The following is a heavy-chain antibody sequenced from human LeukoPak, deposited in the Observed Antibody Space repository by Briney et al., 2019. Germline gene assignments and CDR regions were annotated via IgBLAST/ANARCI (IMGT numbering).Heavy chain of an antibody. CDR1: GGSISSSSYN. Sequence: TSETLSLTCTVSGGSISSSSYNWGWIRQPPGKGLEWTGNIYYSGSTSYNPSLMSRVTISVDTSKNQFSLKLSSVTAADTAVYYCAREYPGIAVAGTLAFDIWGQGTMVTVSS. V-gene: IGHV4-39*07. CDR2: IYYSGST. CDR3: AREYPGIAVAGTLAFDI. J-gene: IGHJ3*02. D-gene: IGHD6-19*01.